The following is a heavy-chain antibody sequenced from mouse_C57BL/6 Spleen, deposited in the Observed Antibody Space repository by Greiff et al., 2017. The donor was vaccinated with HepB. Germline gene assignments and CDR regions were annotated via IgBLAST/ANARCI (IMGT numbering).Heavy chain of an antibody. CDR2: IYPGDGDT. CDR3: SRKIYYYGSRAMDD. V-gene: IGHV1-80*01. J-gene: IGHJ4*01. D-gene: IGHD1-1*01. Sequence: QVQLKQSGAELVKPGASVKISCKASGYAFSSYWMNWVKQKPGKGLEWIGQIYPGDGDTNYNGKFKGKATLTADKSSSTAYMQLSSLTSEDSAVYFCSRKIYYYGSRAMDDWGQGTSVTVSS. CDR1: GYAFSSYW.